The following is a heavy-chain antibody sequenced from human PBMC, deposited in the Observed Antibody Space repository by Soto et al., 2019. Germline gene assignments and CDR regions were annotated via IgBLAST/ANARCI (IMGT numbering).Heavy chain of an antibody. Sequence: XTLSLPCIVSGGSFSSSNWGSWVLQPPGKWLEWIGEIYHSGSTTYNPSLKSRATISVDKSENQFSLRLKSVTAADTAVYYCASVGSDYDNSGYYLPWGPGTLGPVSS. D-gene: IGHD3-22*01. J-gene: IGHJ5*02. CDR2: IYHSGST. CDR1: GGSFSSSNW. CDR3: ASVGSDYDNSGYYLP. V-gene: IGHV4-4*02.